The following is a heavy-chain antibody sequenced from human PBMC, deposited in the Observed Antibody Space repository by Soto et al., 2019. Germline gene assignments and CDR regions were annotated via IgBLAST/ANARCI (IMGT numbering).Heavy chain of an antibody. V-gene: IGHV3-15*07. D-gene: IGHD2-2*01. CDR3: TTDSYINMPIVRFDY. Sequence: GGSLRLSCAASGFIFSNAWINWVRQAPGKGLEWVGRIKSKADGGTTDFAAPVKGRFAISRDDSENMMYMEMSSLRTEDTAVYYCTTDSYINMPIVRFDYWGRGTLVTVSS. CDR1: GFIFSNAW. CDR2: IKSKADGGTT. J-gene: IGHJ4*01.